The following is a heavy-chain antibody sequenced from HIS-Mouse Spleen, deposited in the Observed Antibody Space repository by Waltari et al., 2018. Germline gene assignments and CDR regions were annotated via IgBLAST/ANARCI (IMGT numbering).Heavy chain of an antibody. CDR3: AREIPYSSSWYDWYFDL. CDR2: IYYSGSP. D-gene: IGHD6-13*01. Sequence: QLQLQESGPGLVKPSETLSLTCTVSGGAISSSSYHWAGIRPPPGKGLEWIGSIYYSGSPYYNPSLKSRVTISVDTSKNQFSLKLSSVTAADTVVYYCAREIPYSSSWYDWYFDLWGRGTLVTVSS. CDR1: GGAISSSSYH. V-gene: IGHV4-39*07. J-gene: IGHJ2*01.